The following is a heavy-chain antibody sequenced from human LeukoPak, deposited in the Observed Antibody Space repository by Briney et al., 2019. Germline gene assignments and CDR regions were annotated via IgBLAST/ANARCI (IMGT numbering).Heavy chain of an antibody. CDR2: IYYSGST. CDR3: TRGRKFSEIYGFWFDP. Sequence: PSETLSLTCTVSGGSISSYYWSRIRQPPGKGLEWIGYIYYSGSTNYNPSLKSRLTISLDTSKSQFSLRLSSVTAADTAVYYCTRGRKFSEIYGFWFDPWGQGTLVTVSS. V-gene: IGHV4-59*01. J-gene: IGHJ5*02. CDR1: GGSISSYY. D-gene: IGHD4-17*01.